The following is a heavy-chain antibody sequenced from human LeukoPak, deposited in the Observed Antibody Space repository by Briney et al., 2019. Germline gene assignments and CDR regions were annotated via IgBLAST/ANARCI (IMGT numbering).Heavy chain of an antibody. CDR2: ISPSGGST. CDR3: AKRITVVDGDAFDF. D-gene: IGHD1-14*01. Sequence: GGSLRLSCAASGXTFSTYAMSWVRQAPGKGLEWVSRISPSGGSTFYADSVKGRFTISRDNSKNTLYLQMNSLRAEDTAVYYCAKRITVVDGDAFDFWGKGTMVTVSS. V-gene: IGHV3-23*01. J-gene: IGHJ3*01. CDR1: GXTFSTYA.